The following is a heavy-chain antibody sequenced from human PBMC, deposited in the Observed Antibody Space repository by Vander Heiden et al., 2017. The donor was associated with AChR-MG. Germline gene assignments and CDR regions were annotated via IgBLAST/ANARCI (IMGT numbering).Heavy chain of an antibody. Sequence: QVQLVESGGGVVQPGRSLRLPCAASGFAFSTYAMHWVRQGPGKGLEWVAVISYDGNKIYYADFVKGRFTISRDNSKNTLYLQMNYPRAEDTAVYYCARGDYGDYYFDYWGQGTLVTVSS. D-gene: IGHD4-17*01. V-gene: IGHV3-30-3*01. CDR1: GFAFSTYA. CDR3: ARGDYGDYYFDY. J-gene: IGHJ4*02. CDR2: ISYDGNKI.